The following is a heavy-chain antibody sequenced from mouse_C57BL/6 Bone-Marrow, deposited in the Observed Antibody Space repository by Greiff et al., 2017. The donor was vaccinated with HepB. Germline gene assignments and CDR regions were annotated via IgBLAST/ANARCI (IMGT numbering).Heavy chain of an antibody. CDR1: GYTFTDYY. V-gene: IGHV1-19*01. D-gene: IGHD2-2*01. CDR3: ARRRDLLWLRRDLAY. J-gene: IGHJ3*01. Sequence: VQLQQSGPVLVKPGASVKMSCKASGYTFTDYYMNWVKQSHGKSLEWIGVINPYNGGTSYNQKFKGKATLTVDKSSSTAYMELNSLTSEDSAVYYCARRRDLLWLRRDLAYWGQGTLVTVSA. CDR2: INPYNGGT.